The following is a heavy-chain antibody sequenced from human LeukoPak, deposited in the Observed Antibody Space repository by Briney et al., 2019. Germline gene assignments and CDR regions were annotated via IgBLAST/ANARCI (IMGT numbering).Heavy chain of an antibody. CDR1: GGSINSYF. Sequence: SETLSLTCTVSGGSINSYFWSWIRQPPGKGLEWIGYIYYSGSTNYNPSLKSRATISVDTSKTHFSLKLSSVTAADTAVYYCARAPSSGIAYYYGMDVWGQGTTVTVSS. D-gene: IGHD3-10*01. CDR3: ARAPSSGIAYYYGMDV. V-gene: IGHV4-59*01. CDR2: IYYSGST. J-gene: IGHJ6*02.